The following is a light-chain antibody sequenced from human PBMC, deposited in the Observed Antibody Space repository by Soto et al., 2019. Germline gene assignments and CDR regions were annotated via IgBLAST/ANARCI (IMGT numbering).Light chain of an antibody. V-gene: IGKV3-15*01. J-gene: IGKJ1*01. CDR3: QQYNNWPPWT. CDR1: QSVSSN. CDR2: GAS. Sequence: EIVMTQSPATLSVSPGERATLSCRASQSVSSNLAWYQQKPGQAPRLLIYGASTRATGIPARFSGSGSGTERTLTISSLQSEDFAVYYCQQYNNWPPWTFGQGTKVEIK.